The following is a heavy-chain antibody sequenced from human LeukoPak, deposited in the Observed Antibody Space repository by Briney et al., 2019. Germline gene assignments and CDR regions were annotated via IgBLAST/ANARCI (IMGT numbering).Heavy chain of an antibody. CDR2: ISGSGGST. Sequence: QPGGSLRLSCAASGFTFSSYAMSWVRQAPGKGLEWVSAISGSGGSTYYADSVKGRLTISRDNSKNTLYLQMNSLRAEDTAVYYCAKASAMIVVVSKHFDYWGQGTLVTVSS. CDR3: AKASAMIVVVSKHFDY. CDR1: GFTFSSYA. D-gene: IGHD3-22*01. J-gene: IGHJ4*02. V-gene: IGHV3-23*01.